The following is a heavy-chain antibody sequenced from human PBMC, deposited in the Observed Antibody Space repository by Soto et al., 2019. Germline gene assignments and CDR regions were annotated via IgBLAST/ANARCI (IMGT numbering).Heavy chain of an antibody. V-gene: IGHV1-18*01. D-gene: IGHD6-19*01. CDR1: GYTFTSYG. J-gene: IGHJ6*02. CDR3: ARGLAYYYYYYGMDV. CDR2: ISAYNGNT. Sequence: GASVKVSCKASGYTFTSYGISWVRQAPGQGLEWMGWISAYNGNTNYAQKLQGRVTMTTDTSTSTAYMELRSLRSDDTAVYYCARGLAYYYYYYGMDVWGQGTTVTVSS.